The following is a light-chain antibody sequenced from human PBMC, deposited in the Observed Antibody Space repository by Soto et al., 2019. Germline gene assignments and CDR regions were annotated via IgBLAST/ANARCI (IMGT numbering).Light chain of an antibody. CDR1: QSVSNN. J-gene: IGKJ1*01. CDR2: GAS. CDR3: QQYNNWWT. V-gene: IGKV3-15*01. Sequence: EIVMTQSPATLSVSPGERATLSCMASQSVSNNLAWYQKKPGQAPRLLIYGASTRATGIPARFSGSGSGTEFTLTISILQSEDFAFYYCQQYNNWWTFGQGTRVDIK.